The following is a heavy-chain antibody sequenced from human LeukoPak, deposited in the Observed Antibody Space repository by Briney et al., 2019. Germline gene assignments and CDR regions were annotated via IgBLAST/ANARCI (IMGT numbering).Heavy chain of an antibody. CDR3: ARDPRGENWFDP. Sequence: PSETLSLTCTVSGGSISSYYWSWIRQPPGKGLEWIGYIYYSGSTYYNPSLKSRVTISVDTSKNQFSLKLSSVTDADTAVYYCARDPRGENWFDPWGQGTLVTVSS. V-gene: IGHV4-59*12. J-gene: IGHJ5*02. CDR1: GGSISSYY. D-gene: IGHD3-16*01. CDR2: IYYSGST.